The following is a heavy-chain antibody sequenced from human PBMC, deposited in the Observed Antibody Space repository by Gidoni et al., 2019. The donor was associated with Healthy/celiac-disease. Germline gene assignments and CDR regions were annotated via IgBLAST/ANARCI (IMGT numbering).Heavy chain of an antibody. CDR3: VTRGSGSYWAGAFDI. D-gene: IGHD1-26*01. CDR1: GFTFSIYW. V-gene: IGHV3-74*01. Sequence: EVQLVESGGGLVQPGGSLRLACADSGFTFSIYWMHWVRQAPGKGLVWVSRINSDGSSTNYADSVKGRFTISRDTAKNTLYLQMHSLTAEDTAVYYCVTRGSGSYWAGAFDIWGQGTMVTVSS. J-gene: IGHJ3*02. CDR2: INSDGSST.